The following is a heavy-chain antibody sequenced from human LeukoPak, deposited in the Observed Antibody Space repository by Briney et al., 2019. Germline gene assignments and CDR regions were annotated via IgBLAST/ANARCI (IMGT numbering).Heavy chain of an antibody. Sequence: GGSLRLSCAASGFTFSSYDIHWVRHATGKGLGWVSGIGTAGEIYYPGSVKGRFTISRENAKNSLYLQMNSLRAGDTAVYYCARAAYSSTWYSRYFDLWGRGTLVTVSS. CDR1: GFTFSSYD. D-gene: IGHD6-13*01. J-gene: IGHJ2*01. CDR2: IGTAGEI. CDR3: ARAAYSSTWYSRYFDL. V-gene: IGHV3-13*01.